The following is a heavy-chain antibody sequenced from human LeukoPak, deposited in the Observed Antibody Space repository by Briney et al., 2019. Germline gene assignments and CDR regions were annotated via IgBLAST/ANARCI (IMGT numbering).Heavy chain of an antibody. CDR3: ARYCSSTSCYHYYYGMDV. J-gene: IGHJ6*02. Sequence: GASVKVSCKASGGTFSSYAISWVRQAPGQGLEWMGGIIPIFGTANYAQKFQGRVTITADESTSTAYMELSSLRSEDTAVYYCARYCSSTSCYHYYYGMDVWGQGTTVTVSS. D-gene: IGHD2-2*01. V-gene: IGHV1-69*13. CDR1: GGTFSSYA. CDR2: IIPIFGTA.